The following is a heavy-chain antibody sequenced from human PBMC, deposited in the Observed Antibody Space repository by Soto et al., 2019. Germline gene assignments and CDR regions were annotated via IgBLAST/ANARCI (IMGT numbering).Heavy chain of an antibody. V-gene: IGHV3-30*18. CDR1: GFIFNSYG. CDR2: ISYDGSNK. Sequence: QVQLVESGGGVVQPGRSLRLSCAASGFIFNSYGMHWVRQAPGKGLEWLALISYDGSNKYYADSVKGRFTISRDNSKNTLYLQMNSLRAEDTAGYYCAKEKGSWVHGMDVWGQGTTVTVSS. D-gene: IGHD6-13*01. CDR3: AKEKGSWVHGMDV. J-gene: IGHJ6*02.